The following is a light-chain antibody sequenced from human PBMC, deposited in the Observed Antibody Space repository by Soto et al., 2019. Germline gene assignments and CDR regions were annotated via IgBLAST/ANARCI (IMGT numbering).Light chain of an antibody. CDR1: QSISSY. Sequence: DTQMTQSPSSLSASVGDRVTISCRASQSISSYLNWYQQKPGKAPKLLIYAASSLQSGDPSRFSGSGSGTDFTLTISSLQLEDFATYYCQQSYSTPRTFGGGTKVEIK. CDR2: AAS. V-gene: IGKV1-39*01. J-gene: IGKJ4*01. CDR3: QQSYSTPRT.